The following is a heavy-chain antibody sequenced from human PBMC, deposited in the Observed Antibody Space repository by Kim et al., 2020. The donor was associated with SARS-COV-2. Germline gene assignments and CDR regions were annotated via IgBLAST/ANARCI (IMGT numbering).Heavy chain of an antibody. CDR1: GGSISSYY. CDR3: ARGIAVAGLFDY. CDR2: IYYSGST. D-gene: IGHD6-19*01. V-gene: IGHV4-59*01. Sequence: SQTLSLTCTVSGGSISSYYWSWIRQPPGKGLEWIGYIYYSGSTNYNPSLKSRVTISVDTSKNQFSLKLSSVTAADTAVYYCARGIAVAGLFDYWGQGTLVTVSS. J-gene: IGHJ4*02.